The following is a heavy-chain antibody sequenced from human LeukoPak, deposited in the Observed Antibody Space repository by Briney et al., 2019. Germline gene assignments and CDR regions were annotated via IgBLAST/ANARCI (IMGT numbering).Heavy chain of an antibody. V-gene: IGHV4-34*01. CDR2: INHSGST. CDR3: ARGSITMVRGVIPRPFDY. J-gene: IGHJ4*02. CDR1: GYTFYSYG. D-gene: IGHD3-10*01. Sequence: GSLRLSCAASGYTFYSYGMTWVRQAPGKGLEWIGEINHSGSTNYNPSLKSRVTISVDTSKNQFSLKLSSVTAADTAVYYCARGSITMVRGVIPRPFDYWGQGTLVTVSS.